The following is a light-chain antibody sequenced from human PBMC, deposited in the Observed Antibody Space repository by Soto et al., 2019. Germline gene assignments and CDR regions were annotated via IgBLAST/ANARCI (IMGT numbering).Light chain of an antibody. J-gene: IGKJ2*01. Sequence: ELVLTQSPGTLSLSPGERATLSCRASQSVKSTYLAWYQKKPGQAPRLLIYGASSRATGIPDRFSGSGSGTDSTLTISRLEAEDFAVYYCQHYGSSPANTFGQGTKLEIK. CDR1: QSVKSTY. V-gene: IGKV3-20*01. CDR2: GAS. CDR3: QHYGSSPANT.